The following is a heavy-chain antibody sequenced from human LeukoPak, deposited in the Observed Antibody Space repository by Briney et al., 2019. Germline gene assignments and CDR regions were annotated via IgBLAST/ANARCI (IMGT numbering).Heavy chain of an antibody. CDR2: INWNGGTT. J-gene: IGHJ6*03. CDR1: GFTFNDYG. Sequence: GESLRLSCAASGFTFNDYGMTWVRQAPGKGLEWVSGINWNGGTTGYSDSVKGRFTISRDNAKNSLYLQMNSLRAEDTALYYCARGKMGVSQYSSGWDPYYYHYMDVWGKGTTVSVSS. V-gene: IGHV3-20*04. CDR3: ARGKMGVSQYSSGWDPYYYHYMDV. D-gene: IGHD6-19*01.